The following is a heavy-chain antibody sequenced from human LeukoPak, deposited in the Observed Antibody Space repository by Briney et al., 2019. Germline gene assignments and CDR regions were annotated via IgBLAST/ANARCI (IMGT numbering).Heavy chain of an antibody. CDR2: IIPIFGTA. V-gene: IGHV1-69*05. D-gene: IGHD3-3*01. CDR1: GGTFSSYA. J-gene: IGHJ4*02. CDR3: ARGYYDFWSGRSKGYYFDY. Sequence: ASVKVSCKASGGTFSSYAISWVRQAPGQGLEWMGGIIPIFGTANYAQKFQGRVTITTDESTSAAYMELSSLRSEDTAVYYCARGYYDFWSGRSKGYYFDYWGQGTLVTVSS.